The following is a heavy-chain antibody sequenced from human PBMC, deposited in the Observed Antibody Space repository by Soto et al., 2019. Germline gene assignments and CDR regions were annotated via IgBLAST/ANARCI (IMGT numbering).Heavy chain of an antibody. J-gene: IGHJ4*02. D-gene: IGHD2-2*01. V-gene: IGHV1-18*01. Sequence: ASVKVSCKASGYTFTSYGISWVRQAPGQGLEWMGWISAYNGNTNYAQKLQGRVTMTTDTSTSTAYMELRSLRSDVTAVYYCARGYCSSTSCYPPYFDYWGQGTLVTVSS. CDR2: ISAYNGNT. CDR1: GYTFTSYG. CDR3: ARGYCSSTSCYPPYFDY.